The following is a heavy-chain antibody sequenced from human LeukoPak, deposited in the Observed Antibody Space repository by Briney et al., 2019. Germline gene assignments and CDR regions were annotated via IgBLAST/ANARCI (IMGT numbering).Heavy chain of an antibody. CDR1: GFTFSDYY. CDR3: ARPHPHYYYGMDV. Sequence: GGSLRLSCAASGFTFSDYYMSWIRQAPGKGLEWVSYISSSGSTMYYADSVKGRSTISRDNAKNSLYLQMNSLRAEDTAVYYCARPHPHYYYGMDVRGQGTTVTVSS. CDR2: ISSSGSTM. V-gene: IGHV3-11*01. J-gene: IGHJ6*02.